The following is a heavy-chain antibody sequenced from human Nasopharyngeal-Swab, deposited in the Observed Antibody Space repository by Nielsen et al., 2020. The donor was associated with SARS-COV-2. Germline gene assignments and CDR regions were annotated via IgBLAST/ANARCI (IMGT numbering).Heavy chain of an antibody. CDR2: IYYSGTT. Sequence: SETLSLTCTVSGGSITSGGYYWSWIRQHPGKGLEWIGYIYYSGTTYHNPSLNSRVTISLDTSKNQFSLNLTSVTAADTAVYYCARDGTVSGSGNFDYWGQGTLVTVSS. D-gene: IGHD3-10*01. V-gene: IGHV4-31*03. CDR1: GGSITSGGYY. J-gene: IGHJ4*02. CDR3: ARDGTVSGSGNFDY.